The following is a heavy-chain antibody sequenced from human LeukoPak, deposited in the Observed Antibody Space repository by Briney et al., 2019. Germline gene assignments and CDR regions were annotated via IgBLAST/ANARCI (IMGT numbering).Heavy chain of an antibody. CDR3: AMLTPGAYSSGFRPFDY. CDR1: GFTFSSYE. J-gene: IGHJ4*02. Sequence: GGSLRLSCAASGFTFSSYEMNWVRQAPGKGLEWVSYISSSGSTIYYADSVKGRFTISRDNAKNSLYLQMNSLRAEDTAVYYCAMLTPGAYSSGFRPFDYWGQGTLVTVSS. D-gene: IGHD6-19*01. CDR2: ISSSGSTI. V-gene: IGHV3-48*03.